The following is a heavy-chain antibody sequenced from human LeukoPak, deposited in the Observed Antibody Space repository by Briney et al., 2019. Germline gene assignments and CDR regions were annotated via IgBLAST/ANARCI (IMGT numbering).Heavy chain of an antibody. CDR1: GFTFSSYA. D-gene: IGHD6-13*01. J-gene: IGHJ5*02. CDR3: ARKGSGYSSSWSWFDP. V-gene: IGHV3-48*04. Sequence: GGSLRLSCAASGFTFSSYAMSWVRQAPGKGLEWVSYISSGSNTIYHADSVKGRFTISRDNAKNSVYLQMNSLRAEDTAVYYCARKGSGYSSSWSWFDPWGQGTLVTVSS. CDR2: ISSGSNTI.